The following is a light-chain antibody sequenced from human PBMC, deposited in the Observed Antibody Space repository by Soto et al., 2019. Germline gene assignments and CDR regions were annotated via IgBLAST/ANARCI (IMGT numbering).Light chain of an antibody. Sequence: DIQMTQSPSSLSASVGDRVTITCRASQSISSYLNWYQQKPGKAPKLLIYAASSLQSGVPSRFSSSGSVKDFTLTISSLQPEDFATYYCQQSYSTPYTFGQGTKLEIK. CDR2: AAS. CDR1: QSISSY. CDR3: QQSYSTPYT. J-gene: IGKJ2*01. V-gene: IGKV1-39*01.